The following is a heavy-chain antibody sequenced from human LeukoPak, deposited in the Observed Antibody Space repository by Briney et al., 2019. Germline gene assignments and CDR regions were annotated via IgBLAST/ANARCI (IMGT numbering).Heavy chain of an antibody. Sequence: GSSVKVSCKASGYTFTGNHIHWVRQAPGQGLEWMGWINPNSGGTNYAQKFQGRVTVTRDTSISTAYMELSRLRSDDTAVYYCGRGGYSYGDFDYWGQGTLVTVSS. CDR3: GRGGYSYGDFDY. J-gene: IGHJ4*02. D-gene: IGHD5-18*01. CDR2: INPNSGGT. V-gene: IGHV1-2*02. CDR1: GYTFTGNH.